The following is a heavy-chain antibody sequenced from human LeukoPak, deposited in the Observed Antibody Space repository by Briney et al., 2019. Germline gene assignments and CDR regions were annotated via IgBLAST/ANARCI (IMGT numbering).Heavy chain of an antibody. CDR2: ISPSNGDT. V-gene: IGHV1-18*04. CDR3: VRDSGWELRHFFFDD. D-gene: IGHD4-23*01. CDR1: GYTFTSYS. J-gene: IGHJ4*02. Sequence: ASVTVSCKASGYTFTSYSINWVRRAPGQGLEWMGWISPSNGDTSYAQKVQDRVTMTTDTSTTTVYMELRSLESDDTAIYYCVRDSGWELRHFFFDDWGQGTLVTVSS.